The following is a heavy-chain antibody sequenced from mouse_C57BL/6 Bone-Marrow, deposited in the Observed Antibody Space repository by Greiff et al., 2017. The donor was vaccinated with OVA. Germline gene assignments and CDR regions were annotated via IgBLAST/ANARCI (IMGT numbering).Heavy chain of an antibody. CDR3: ARWLRRDFDY. J-gene: IGHJ2*01. Sequence: VKLMESGPELVKPGASVKISCKASGYAFSSSWMNWVKQRPGKGLEWIGRIYPGDGDTNYNGKFKGKATLTADKSSSTAYMQLSSLTSEDSAVYFCARWLRRDFDYWGQGTTLTVSS. CDR1: GYAFSSSW. D-gene: IGHD1-1*01. CDR2: IYPGDGDT. V-gene: IGHV1-82*01.